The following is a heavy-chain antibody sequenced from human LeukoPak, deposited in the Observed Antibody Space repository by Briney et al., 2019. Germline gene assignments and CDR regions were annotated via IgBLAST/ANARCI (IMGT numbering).Heavy chain of an antibody. Sequence: GGSLRLSCAASGFTFRSYGMHWVRQAPGKGLEWVAFIQYDGRGGYYTDSVKGRFTISRENSKNTLFLQMSSLRAEDTAVYYCAKGYSYHIDYWGQGTLVTVSS. CDR1: GFTFRSYG. V-gene: IGHV3-30*02. D-gene: IGHD5-18*01. CDR2: IQYDGRGG. J-gene: IGHJ4*02. CDR3: AKGYSYHIDY.